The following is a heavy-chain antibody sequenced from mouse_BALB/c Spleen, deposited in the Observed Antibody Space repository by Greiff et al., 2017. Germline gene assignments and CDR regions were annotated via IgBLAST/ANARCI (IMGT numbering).Heavy chain of an antibody. V-gene: IGHV5-9-4*01. J-gene: IGHJ3*01. Sequence: EVQGVESGGGLVKPGGSLKLSCAASGFTFSSYAMSWVRQSPEKRLEWVAEISSGGSYTYYPDTVTGRFTISRDNAKNTLYLEMSSLRSEDTAMYYYACQDYWGQGTLVTVSA. CDR1: GFTFSSYA. D-gene: IGHD6-1*01. CDR3: ACQDY. CDR2: ISSGGSYT.